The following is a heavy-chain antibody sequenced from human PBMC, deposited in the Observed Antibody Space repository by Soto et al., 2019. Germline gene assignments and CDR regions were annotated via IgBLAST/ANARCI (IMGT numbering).Heavy chain of an antibody. CDR2: MYHGGSN. CDR1: GYSISSGYY. D-gene: IGHD3-22*01. V-gene: IGHV4-38-2*01. J-gene: IGHJ5*02. Sequence: SETLSLTCAVSGYSISSGYYWGWLLQPPGKGLEWIGSMYHGGSNYYNPSLNSRVTLTIDMTNNHVSLILNSVTAADTAVYYCARVGPWVPYYYDSSPYTFENWFDPWGQGTLVTVSS. CDR3: ARVGPWVPYYYDSSPYTFENWFDP.